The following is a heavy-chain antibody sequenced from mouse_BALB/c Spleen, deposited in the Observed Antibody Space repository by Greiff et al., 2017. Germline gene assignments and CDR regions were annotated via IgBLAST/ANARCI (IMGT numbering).Heavy chain of an antibody. CDR1: GYTFTDYW. Sequence: QVQLQQPGAELVMPGASVKMSCKASGYTFTDYWMHWVKQRPGQGLEWIGAIDTSDSYTSYNQKFKGKATLTVDESSSTAYMQLSSLTSEDSAVYYCARHGYYYGSSYAMDYWGQGTSVTVSS. D-gene: IGHD1-1*01. CDR2: IDTSDSYT. J-gene: IGHJ4*01. V-gene: IGHV1-69*01. CDR3: ARHGYYYGSSYAMDY.